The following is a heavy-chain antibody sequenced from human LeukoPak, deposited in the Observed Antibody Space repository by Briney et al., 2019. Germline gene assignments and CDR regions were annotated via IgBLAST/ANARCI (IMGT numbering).Heavy chain of an antibody. J-gene: IGHJ4*02. CDR3: ARLGYCSSTSCYFEK. D-gene: IGHD2-2*01. V-gene: IGHV4-38-2*01. CDR1: GYSISSTYY. Sequence: SETLSLTCAVSGYSISSTYYWGWIRQPPGKGLEWIGSIHHSGSSDYNPSLKSRVTISADTSKNQLSLKLRFVSAAGTAVYYCARLGYCSSTSCYFEKWGQGTLVTVSS. CDR2: IHHSGSS.